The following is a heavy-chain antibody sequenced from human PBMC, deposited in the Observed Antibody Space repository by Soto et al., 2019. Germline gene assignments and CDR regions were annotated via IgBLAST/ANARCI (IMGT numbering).Heavy chain of an antibody. J-gene: IGHJ5*02. CDR3: ARGGVSPDYGGFWFDP. D-gene: IGHD4-17*01. CDR1: GFTFSSYA. V-gene: IGHV3-30*04. Sequence: GGSLRLSCAASGFTFSSYAMHWDRQAPGKGLEWVAVISYDGSNKYYADSVKGRFTISRDNSKNTLYLQMNSLRAEDTAVYYCARGGVSPDYGGFWFDPWGQGTLVTVSS. CDR2: ISYDGSNK.